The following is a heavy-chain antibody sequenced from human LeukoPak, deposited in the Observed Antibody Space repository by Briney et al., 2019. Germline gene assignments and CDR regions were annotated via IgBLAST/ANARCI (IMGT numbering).Heavy chain of an antibody. CDR1: GGSIRTYY. CDR3: ARRPHTGYSGDWGPHDYYYGMNV. D-gene: IGHD6-19*01. V-gene: IGHV4-59*08. CDR2: IYYTRRT. J-gene: IGHJ6*02. Sequence: PSETLSLTCTVPGGSIRTYYWSWIRQPPGRALDGIGYIYYTRRTTYNPSLKSRVTISVDTSKNQFSLKLSPVTAADTAVYYCARRPHTGYSGDWGPHDYYYGMNVWGQGTTVTVSS.